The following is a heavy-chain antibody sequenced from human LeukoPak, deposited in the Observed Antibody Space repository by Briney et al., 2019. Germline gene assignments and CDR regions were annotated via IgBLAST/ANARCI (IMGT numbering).Heavy chain of an antibody. Sequence: GGSLRLSCAASGFTFSSYAMSWVRQAPGKGREWVSAISGSGGSTYYADSVKGRFTISRDNSKNTLYLQMNSLRAEDTAVYYCAKDDQCEPDFAGWGQGTLVTVSS. J-gene: IGHJ4*02. D-gene: IGHD6-19*01. CDR1: GFTFSSYA. CDR2: ISGSGGST. CDR3: AKDDQCEPDFAG. V-gene: IGHV3-23*01.